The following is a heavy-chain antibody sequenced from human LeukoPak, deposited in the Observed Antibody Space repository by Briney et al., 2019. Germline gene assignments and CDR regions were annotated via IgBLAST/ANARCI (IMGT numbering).Heavy chain of an antibody. CDR1: GLTFSSYS. V-gene: IGHV3-21*01. CDR3: ARVGYSYGWIAAAGTPAFDY. D-gene: IGHD5-18*01. CDR2: ISSSSSYI. J-gene: IGHJ4*02. Sequence: GGSLRLSCAASGLTFSSYSMNWVRQAPGKGLEWVSSISSSSSYIYYADSVKGRFTISRDNAKNSLYLQMNSLRAEDTAVYYCARVGYSYGWIAAAGTPAFDYWGQGTLVTVSS.